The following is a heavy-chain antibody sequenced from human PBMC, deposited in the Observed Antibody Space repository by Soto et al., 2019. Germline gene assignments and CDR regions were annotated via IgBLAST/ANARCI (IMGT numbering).Heavy chain of an antibody. J-gene: IGHJ5*02. V-gene: IGHV3-30-3*01. CDR3: ARGRDQWLVQSVWFDP. D-gene: IGHD6-19*01. Sequence: QVQLVESGGGVVQPGRSLRLSCAASGFTFSSYAMHWVRQAPGKGLEWVAVISYDGSNKYHADSVKGRFTISRDNSKNTLYLQMNSLRAEDTAVYYCARGRDQWLVQSVWFDPWGQGSLVTVAS. CDR1: GFTFSSYA. CDR2: ISYDGSNK.